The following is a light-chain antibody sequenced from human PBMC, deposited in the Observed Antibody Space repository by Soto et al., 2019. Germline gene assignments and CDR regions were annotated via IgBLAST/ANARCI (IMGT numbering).Light chain of an antibody. V-gene: IGKV3-20*01. CDR1: QSVSSSY. J-gene: IGKJ1*01. CDR2: GAS. CDR3: QQYGNSRGT. Sequence: EIVLTQSPGTLSLSPGERATLSCRASQSVSSSYLAWYQQTPGQAPRLLIYGASSRATGIPDRFSGSGSGTDFTLTISRLEPEDFAVYYCQQYGNSRGTFGQGTKVDIK.